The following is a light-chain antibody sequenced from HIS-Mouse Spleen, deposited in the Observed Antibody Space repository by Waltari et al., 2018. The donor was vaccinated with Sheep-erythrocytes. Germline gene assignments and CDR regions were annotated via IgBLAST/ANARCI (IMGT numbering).Light chain of an antibody. Sequence: SYELTQPPSVSVSPGQTASITCSGDKLGDKYACWYQQKPGHSPVLVIYQDSKRPSGFPERFSGSNSGNTATLTISGTQAMDEADYYCQAWDSSTVVFGGGTKLTVL. CDR2: QDS. V-gene: IGLV3-1*01. CDR1: KLGDKY. J-gene: IGLJ2*01. CDR3: QAWDSSTVV.